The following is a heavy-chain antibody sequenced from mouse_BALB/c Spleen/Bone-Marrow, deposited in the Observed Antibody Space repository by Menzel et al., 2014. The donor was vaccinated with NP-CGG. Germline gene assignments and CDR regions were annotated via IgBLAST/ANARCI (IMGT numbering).Heavy chain of an antibody. Sequence: VQLQQSGPELVKPGASVKMSCKASGYTFTSYVMHWVKQKPGQGLEWIGYINPYNDGTKYNEKFKGKATLTSDKSSSTAYMELSTRTSEDSAVYYCASHNWDYAMDYWGQGTSVTVSS. CDR1: GYTFTSYV. D-gene: IGHD4-1*02. CDR3: ASHNWDYAMDY. V-gene: IGHV1-14*01. J-gene: IGHJ4*01. CDR2: INPYNDGT.